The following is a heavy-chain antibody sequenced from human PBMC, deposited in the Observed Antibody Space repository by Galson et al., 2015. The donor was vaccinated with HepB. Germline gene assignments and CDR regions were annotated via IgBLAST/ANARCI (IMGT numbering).Heavy chain of an antibody. CDR3: AKDPQVNVVVVAATFYGY. J-gene: IGHJ4*02. V-gene: IGHV3-23*01. Sequence: SLRLSCAASGFTFSSYAMSWVRQAPGKGLEWVSAISGSGGSTYYADSVKGRFTISRDNSKNTLYLQMNSLRAEDTAVYYCAKDPQVNVVVVAATFYGYWGQGTLVTVSS. CDR2: ISGSGGST. CDR1: GFTFSSYA. D-gene: IGHD2-15*01.